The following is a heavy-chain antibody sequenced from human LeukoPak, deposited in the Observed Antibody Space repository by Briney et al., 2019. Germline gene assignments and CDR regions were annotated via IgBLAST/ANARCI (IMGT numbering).Heavy chain of an antibody. CDR3: ARGYYDSSGYDPGLGY. Sequence: VASVKVSCKASGGTFSSYAISWVRQAPGQGLEWMGGIIPIFGTANYAQKFQGRVSMTRDTSTGTVYMELSSLRSEDTAMYWCARGYYDSSGYDPGLGYWGQGTLVTVSS. CDR1: GGTFSSYA. CDR2: IIPIFGTA. J-gene: IGHJ4*02. V-gene: IGHV1-69*05. D-gene: IGHD3-22*01.